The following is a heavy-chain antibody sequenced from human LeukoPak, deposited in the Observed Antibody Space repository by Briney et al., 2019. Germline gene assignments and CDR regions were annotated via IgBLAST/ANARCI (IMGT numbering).Heavy chain of an antibody. CDR1: GFTFSNCA. J-gene: IGHJ4*02. Sequence: GGSLRLSCAASGFTFSNCAMHWVRQAPGKGLEWVAVISYDGSDKYYADSVKGRFTTSRDNSKSTLYLQMNSLRPEDTAVYFCARDQHVYGSGSYPKYWGQGILVTVSS. CDR2: ISYDGSDK. V-gene: IGHV3-30*01. D-gene: IGHD3-10*01. CDR3: ARDQHVYGSGSYPKY.